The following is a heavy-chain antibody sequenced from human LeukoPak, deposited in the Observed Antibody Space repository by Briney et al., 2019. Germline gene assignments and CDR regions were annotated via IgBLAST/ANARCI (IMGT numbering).Heavy chain of an antibody. V-gene: IGHV3-7*03. D-gene: IGHD2/OR15-2a*01. Sequence: GGSLRLSCAASGFTFNTVWISWVRQAPGKGLEWVANIKEDGSEIYYVDSVKGRFTISRDNAKNSLYLQMNSLRAEDTAVYYCARGVYYFDFWGQGTLVTVSS. CDR3: ARGVYYFDF. J-gene: IGHJ4*02. CDR1: GFTFNTVW. CDR2: IKEDGSEI.